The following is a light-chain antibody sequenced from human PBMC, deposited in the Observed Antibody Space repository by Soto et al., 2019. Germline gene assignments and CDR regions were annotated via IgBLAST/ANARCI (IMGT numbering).Light chain of an antibody. V-gene: IGLV2-14*01. CDR3: SSYKTTSTYV. J-gene: IGLJ1*01. CDR2: EVT. Sequence: QSALAQPASVSGSPGQSITISCTGTSSDVGGYDYVSWYQQHPGKAPNFVIYEVTNRPSGVSHRFSGSKSGNTASLTISGLQAEDEADYYCSSYKTTSTYVFGTGTKVTVL. CDR1: SSDVGGYDY.